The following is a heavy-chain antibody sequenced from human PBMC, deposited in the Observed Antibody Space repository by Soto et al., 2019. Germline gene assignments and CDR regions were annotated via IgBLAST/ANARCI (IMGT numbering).Heavy chain of an antibody. CDR2: LYYGRSA. J-gene: IGHJ4*02. CDR1: GDSISSYY. V-gene: IGHV4-59*01. CDR3: ARMNYYDTSGYPFDY. D-gene: IGHD3-22*01. Sequence: SETLSLTCAVSGDSISSYYCMWIRQPPGKGLESIGYLYYGRSANYNPSLKSRVTLSVDTSTNQCSLTLSSMTAADTAVYYCARMNYYDTSGYPFDYWGQGMMVTVSS.